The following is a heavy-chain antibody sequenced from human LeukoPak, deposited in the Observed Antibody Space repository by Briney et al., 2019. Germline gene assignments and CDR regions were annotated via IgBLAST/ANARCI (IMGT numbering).Heavy chain of an antibody. J-gene: IGHJ4*02. Sequence: PSETLSLTCAVYGGSFSGYYWSWIRQPPGKGLEWIGEINHSGSTNYNPSLTSRVTISVDTSKNQFSLKLSSVTAADTAVYYCARTVGYCSSTSCYRPLNYFDYWGQGTLVTVSS. CDR1: GGSFSGYY. CDR3: ARTVGYCSSTSCYRPLNYFDY. V-gene: IGHV4-34*01. CDR2: INHSGST. D-gene: IGHD2-2*02.